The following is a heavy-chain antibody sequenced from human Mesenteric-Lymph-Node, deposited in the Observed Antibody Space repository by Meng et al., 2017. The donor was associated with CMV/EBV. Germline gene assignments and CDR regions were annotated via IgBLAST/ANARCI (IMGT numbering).Heavy chain of an antibody. J-gene: IGHJ2*01. CDR2: ISAYNGNT. CDR1: GYTFTSYG. CDR3: ARGIYDSSGRYWYFDL. Sequence: GYTFTSYGSSWVRQAPGQGLEWMGWISAYNGNTNYAQKLQGRVTMTTDTSTSTAYMELRSLRSDDTAVYYCARGIYDSSGRYWYFDLWGRGTLVTVSS. D-gene: IGHD3-22*01. V-gene: IGHV1-18*04.